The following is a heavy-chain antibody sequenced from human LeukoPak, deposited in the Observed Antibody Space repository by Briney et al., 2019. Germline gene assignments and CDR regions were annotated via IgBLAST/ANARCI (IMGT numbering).Heavy chain of an antibody. D-gene: IGHD3-10*01. CDR2: IYPGDSDT. V-gene: IGHV5-51*01. J-gene: IGHJ4*02. CDR1: GYSFTSYW. Sequence: GESLKISCKGSGYSFTSYWIGWVRQMPGKGLEWMGIIYPGDSDTRYSPSFQGQVTISADKSISTAYLQRSSLKASDTAMYYCARAPGTSGYYFDYWGQGTLVTVSS. CDR3: ARAPGTSGYYFDY.